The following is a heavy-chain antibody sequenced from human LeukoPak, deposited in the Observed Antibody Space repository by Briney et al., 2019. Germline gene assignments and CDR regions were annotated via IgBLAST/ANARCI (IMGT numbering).Heavy chain of an antibody. Sequence: GASVKVSCKASGYTFTGYYMHWVRQAPGQGLEWMGWINPNSGGTNYAQKFQGRVTMTRDTSISTAYMELSRLRSDDTAVYYCARDRGYCSSTSCYNSWFDPWGQGTLVTVSS. V-gene: IGHV1-2*02. CDR1: GYTFTGYY. J-gene: IGHJ5*02. D-gene: IGHD2-2*01. CDR3: ARDRGYCSSTSCYNSWFDP. CDR2: INPNSGGT.